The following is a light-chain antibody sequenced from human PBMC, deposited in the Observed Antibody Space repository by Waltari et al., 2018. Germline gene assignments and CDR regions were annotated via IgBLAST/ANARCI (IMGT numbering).Light chain of an antibody. V-gene: IGLV2-14*01. J-gene: IGLJ1*01. CDR2: EVS. CDR3: SSYRRGNTLV. Sequence: QSALTQPASVSGSPGQSITISCTGTPRHVGGYNYVSWYQQHPGKAPKLMIYEVSNRPSGVSNRFSGSKSGNTAALTISGLQAEDEADYYCSSYRRGNTLVFGIGTQVTVL. CDR1: PRHVGGYNY.